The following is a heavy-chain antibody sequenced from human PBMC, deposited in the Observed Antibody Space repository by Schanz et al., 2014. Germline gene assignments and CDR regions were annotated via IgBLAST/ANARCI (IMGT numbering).Heavy chain of an antibody. Sequence: QVFLAESGGGVVQPGRSLRLSCAASGFTFSQYGMHWVRQAPGKGLEWVAVISYDGTNEYYAESVKGRFTISRDNAKNTFYLHMNSLRNEDTAVYFCAKDRGDGYSNGILEDWGLGTLVNASS. V-gene: IGHV3-30*18. CDR2: ISYDGTNE. CDR3: AKDRGDGYSNGILED. CDR1: GFTFSQYG. D-gene: IGHD2-15*01. J-gene: IGHJ4*01.